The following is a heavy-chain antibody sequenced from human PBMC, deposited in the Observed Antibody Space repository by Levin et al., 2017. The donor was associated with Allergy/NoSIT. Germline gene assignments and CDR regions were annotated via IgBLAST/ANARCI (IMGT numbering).Heavy chain of an antibody. V-gene: IGHV4-34*01. CDR3: ARARVILTGYYRGSQASYYYGMDV. CDR2: ITHSGST. D-gene: IGHD3-9*01. J-gene: IGHJ6*02. Sequence: PSETLSLTCAVYGGSFSDYNWSWIRQPPGKGLQWIGEITHSGSTTYTPSLKRRVTILVDTSKNEIPLRLSSATAAATAVYYCARARVILTGYYRGSQASYYYGMDVWGQGTTVTVSS. CDR1: GGSFSDYN.